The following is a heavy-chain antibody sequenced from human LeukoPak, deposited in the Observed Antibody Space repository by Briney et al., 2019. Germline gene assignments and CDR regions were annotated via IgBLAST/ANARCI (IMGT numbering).Heavy chain of an antibody. Sequence: GASVKVSCKASRGTFSSYAIIWVRQAPGQGLEWMGGIIPIFGTANYAQKFQGRVTISADESTSTVYMELSSLRSEDTAVYYCARDVTVVRGARYRPYKWFDPWGQGTLVTVSS. CDR2: IIPIFGTA. CDR1: RGTFSSYA. D-gene: IGHD3-10*01. J-gene: IGHJ5*02. V-gene: IGHV1-69*13. CDR3: ARDVTVVRGARYRPYKWFDP.